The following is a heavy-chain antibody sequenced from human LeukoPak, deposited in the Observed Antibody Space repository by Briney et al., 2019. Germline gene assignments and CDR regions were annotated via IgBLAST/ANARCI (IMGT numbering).Heavy chain of an antibody. D-gene: IGHD4-17*01. Sequence: GGPLSLSCAASGFTFSSYGRHWVRQPPGKGLEWVAVIWYDGSNKYYADSVKGRFTISRDNSKNTLYLQMNSLRAEDTAVYYCAREMTTVTTAFDYWGQGTLVTVSS. V-gene: IGHV3-33*01. CDR1: GFTFSSYG. J-gene: IGHJ4*02. CDR2: IWYDGSNK. CDR3: AREMTTVTTAFDY.